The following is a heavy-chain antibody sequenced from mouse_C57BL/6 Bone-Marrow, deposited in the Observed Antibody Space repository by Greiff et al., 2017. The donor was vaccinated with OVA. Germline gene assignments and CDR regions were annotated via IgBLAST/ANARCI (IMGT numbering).Heavy chain of an antibody. V-gene: IGHV1-64*01. J-gene: IGHJ1*03. CDR3: AHDGYYVFDV. Sequence: VQLQQSGAELVKPGASVKLSCKASGYTFTSYWMHWVKQRPGQGLEWIGMIHPNSGSTNYNEKFKSKATLTVDKSSSTAYMQLSSLTSEDSAVYYCAHDGYYVFDVWGTGTTVTVSS. CDR2: IHPNSGST. D-gene: IGHD2-3*01. CDR1: GYTFTSYW.